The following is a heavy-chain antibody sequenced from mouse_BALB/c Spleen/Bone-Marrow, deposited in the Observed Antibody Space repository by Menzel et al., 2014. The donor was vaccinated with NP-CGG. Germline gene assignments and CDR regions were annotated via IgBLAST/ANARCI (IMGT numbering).Heavy chain of an antibody. D-gene: IGHD1-1*01. CDR2: INPDSSTI. V-gene: IGHV4-1*02. J-gene: IGHJ1*01. CDR3: ARRYGSSYRYWYFDV. CDR1: GFDFSRFW. Sequence: EVMLVESGGGLVQPGESLKVSCAASGFDFSRFWMSWVRQAPGKGLEWIGEINPDSSTINYTPSLKDKSIISRDSAKNTLYLQMSKVRSEDTALYYCARRYGSSYRYWYFDVWGAGTTVTVSS.